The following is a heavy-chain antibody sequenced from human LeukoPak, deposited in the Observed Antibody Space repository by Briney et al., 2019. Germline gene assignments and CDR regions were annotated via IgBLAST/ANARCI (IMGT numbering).Heavy chain of an antibody. CDR2: IYPGDSDT. D-gene: IGHD6-19*01. V-gene: IGHV5-51*01. J-gene: IGHJ3*02. CDR1: GYSFTSYW. CDR3: AISIAVAGTGFAFDI. Sequence: GESQKVSCKGSGYSFTSYWIGWVRQMPGKGLEWMGIIYPGDSDTRYSPSFQGQVTISADKSISTAYLQWSSLKASDTATYYCAISIAVAGTGFAFDIWGQGTMVTVSS.